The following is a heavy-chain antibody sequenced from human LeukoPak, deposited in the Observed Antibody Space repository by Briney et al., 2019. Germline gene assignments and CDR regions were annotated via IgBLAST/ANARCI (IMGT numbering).Heavy chain of an antibody. J-gene: IGHJ4*02. CDR2: INHSGNT. CDR3: ARGPSGEDIVVAPAAKGEDY. CDR1: GGSFSGYY. Sequence: KTSETLSLTCAVYGGSFSGYYWSWIRQPPGKGLEWIGEINHSGNTNYNPSLKSRVTISVDTSKNQFSLKLSSVTAADTAVYYCARGPSGEDIVVAPAAKGEDYWGQGTLVTVSS. V-gene: IGHV4-34*01. D-gene: IGHD2-2*01.